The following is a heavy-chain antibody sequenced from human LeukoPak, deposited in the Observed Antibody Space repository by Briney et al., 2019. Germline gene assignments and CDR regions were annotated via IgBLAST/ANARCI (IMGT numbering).Heavy chain of an antibody. CDR2: ISSSSSYI. D-gene: IGHD3-22*01. J-gene: IGHJ3*02. V-gene: IGHV3-21*04. CDR1: GFTFSSYS. CDR3: AKDRPGAYYDSSGSPDI. Sequence: GGSLRLSCAASGFTFSSYSMNWVRQAPGKGLEWVSSISSSSSYIYYADSVKGRFTISRDNAKNSLYLQMNSLRAEDTAVYYCAKDRPGAYYDSSGSPDIWGQGTMVTVSS.